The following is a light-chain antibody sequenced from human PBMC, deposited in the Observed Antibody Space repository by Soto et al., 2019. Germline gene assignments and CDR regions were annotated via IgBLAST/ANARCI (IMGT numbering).Light chain of an antibody. CDR3: SSYAGTHTFV. CDR2: EVT. CDR1: NSDIGGYNY. V-gene: IGLV2-8*01. J-gene: IGLJ1*01. Sequence: QSALTQPPSASGSPGQSVTISCTGTNSDIGGYNYVSWYQQHSGKAPKLMNYEVTKRPSGVPERFSGSKSGNTASLTVTGLQGEDEADYYCSSYAGTHTFVFGTGTKVTVL.